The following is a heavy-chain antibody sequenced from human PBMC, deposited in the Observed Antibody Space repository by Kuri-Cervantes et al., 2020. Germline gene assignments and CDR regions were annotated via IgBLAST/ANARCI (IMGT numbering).Heavy chain of an antibody. CDR2: SSAYNGNK. J-gene: IGHJ3*02. V-gene: IGHV1-8*02. CDR1: GYTFTGYY. Sequence: ASVNVSCMASGYTFTGYYRYWVRQDPGQGLEGMGWSSAYNGNKNYAQKLQGRVTMTRNTSISTAYMELSSLRSEDTAVYYCARAPLEYYDFWSGYYFRSSMDAFDIWGQGTMVTVSS. CDR3: ARAPLEYYDFWSGYYFRSSMDAFDI. D-gene: IGHD3-3*01.